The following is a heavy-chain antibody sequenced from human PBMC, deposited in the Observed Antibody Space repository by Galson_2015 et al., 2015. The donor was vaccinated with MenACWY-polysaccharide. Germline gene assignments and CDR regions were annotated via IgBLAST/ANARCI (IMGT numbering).Heavy chain of an antibody. CDR3: AKQIDEYYGSGNYYPPWDY. D-gene: IGHD3-10*01. V-gene: IGHV3-23*01. J-gene: IGHJ4*02. CDR2: FSGSGGRT. CDR1: GFTFSSYA. Sequence: SLRLSCAASGFTFSSYAMSWVRQAPGKGLEWVSAFSGSGGRTYYADSVKGRFTISRDNSKNTLYMQMNSLRAEDTAVYYCAKQIDEYYGSGNYYPPWDYWGQGTLVTVSS.